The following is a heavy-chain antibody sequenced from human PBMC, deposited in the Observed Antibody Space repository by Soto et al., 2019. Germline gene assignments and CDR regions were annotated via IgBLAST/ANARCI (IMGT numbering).Heavy chain of an antibody. CDR3: ARVGNIAVAGTSPYYYYYGMDV. Sequence: ASVKVSCKASGYTFTSYCISWVRQAPGQGLEWMGWISAYNGNTNYAQKLQGRVTMTTDTSTSTAYMELRSLRSDDTAVYYCARVGNIAVAGTSPYYYYYGMDVWGQGTTVTVSS. J-gene: IGHJ6*02. CDR2: ISAYNGNT. CDR1: GYTFTSYC. V-gene: IGHV1-18*04. D-gene: IGHD6-19*01.